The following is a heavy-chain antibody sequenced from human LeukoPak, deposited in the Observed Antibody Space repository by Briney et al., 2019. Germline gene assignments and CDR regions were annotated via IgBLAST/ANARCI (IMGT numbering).Heavy chain of an antibody. D-gene: IGHD3-9*01. CDR1: GFTFSTYN. V-gene: IGHV3-48*01. CDR2: ISSSSSSI. Sequence: SGGSLRLSCAASGFTFSTYNMNWVRQAPGKGLEWVSHISSSSSSIYYADSVKGRFTISRDNAKNSLYLHMSSLRGEDTAVYYCAKDVAYYDILTTPFDYWGQGTLVTVSS. CDR3: AKDVAYYDILTTPFDY. J-gene: IGHJ4*02.